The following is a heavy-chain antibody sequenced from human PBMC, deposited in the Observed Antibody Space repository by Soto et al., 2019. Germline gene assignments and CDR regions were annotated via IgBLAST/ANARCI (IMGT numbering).Heavy chain of an antibody. J-gene: IGHJ4*01. V-gene: IGHV3-74*01. D-gene: IGHD1-1*01. Sequence: GGSLRLSCGASGFIFSNYWMHWFRQTPGAGLVWVSHISNDGITTNYADSVKGRFTISRDNAKNTLYLQMNSLTADDTAVYYCAKDLTWNQADYWGQGALVTVSS. CDR3: AKDLTWNQADY. CDR2: ISNDGITT. CDR1: GFIFSNYW.